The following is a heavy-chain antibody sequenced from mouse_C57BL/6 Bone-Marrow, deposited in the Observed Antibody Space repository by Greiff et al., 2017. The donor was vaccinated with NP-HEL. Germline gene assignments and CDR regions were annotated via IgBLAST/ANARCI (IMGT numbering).Heavy chain of an antibody. CDR3: TSRITGFDY. Sequence: VQLQQSGAELVRPGASVTLSCKASGYTFTDYEMHWVKQTPVHGLEWIGAIDPETGGTAYNQKFKGKAILTADKSSSTAYMELRSLTSEDSAVYYCTSRITGFDYWGQGTTLTVSS. CDR2: IDPETGGT. D-gene: IGHD4-1*01. CDR1: GYTFTDYE. J-gene: IGHJ2*01. V-gene: IGHV1-15*01.